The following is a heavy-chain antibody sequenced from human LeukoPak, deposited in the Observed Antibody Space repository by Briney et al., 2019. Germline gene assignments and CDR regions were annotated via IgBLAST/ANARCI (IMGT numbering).Heavy chain of an antibody. CDR3: ARGDCSGGSCYLSLTTIDY. J-gene: IGHJ4*02. CDR2: ISYDGSNK. CDR1: GFTFSSYG. D-gene: IGHD2-15*01. V-gene: IGHV3-30*03. Sequence: GGSLRLSCAASGFTFSSYGMHWVRQAPGKGLEWVAVISYDGSNKYYADSVKGRFTISRDNSKNTLYLQMNSPRAEDTAVYYCARGDCSGGSCYLSLTTIDYWGQGTLVTVSS.